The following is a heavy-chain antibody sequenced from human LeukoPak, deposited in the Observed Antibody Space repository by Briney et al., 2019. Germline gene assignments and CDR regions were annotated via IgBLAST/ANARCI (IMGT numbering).Heavy chain of an antibody. CDR3: AIRDGYRHWFDP. J-gene: IGHJ5*02. CDR1: GGTFSSYA. D-gene: IGHD5-24*01. Sequence: ASVKVSCKASGGTFSSYAISWVRQAPGQGLEWMGRIIPILGIANYAQKFQGRVTITADKSTSTAYMELSSLRSADTAVYYCAIRDGYRHWFDPWGQGTLVTVSS. V-gene: IGHV1-69*04. CDR2: IIPILGIA.